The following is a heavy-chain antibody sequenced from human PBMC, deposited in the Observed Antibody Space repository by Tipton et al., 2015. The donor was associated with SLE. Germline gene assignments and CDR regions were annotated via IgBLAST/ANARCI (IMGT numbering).Heavy chain of an antibody. J-gene: IGHJ4*02. D-gene: IGHD6-19*01. CDR3: ARDRGGSGWPEYYFDY. Sequence: TLSLTCTVSGGSIIRGSYYWSWIRQPAGKGLEWIGYIYYAGSTNYNPSLKSRVTISVDTSKNQFSLKLSSVTAADTAVYYCARDRGGSGWPEYYFDYWGQGALVTVSS. CDR2: IYYAGST. V-gene: IGHV4-61*10. CDR1: GGSIIRGSYY.